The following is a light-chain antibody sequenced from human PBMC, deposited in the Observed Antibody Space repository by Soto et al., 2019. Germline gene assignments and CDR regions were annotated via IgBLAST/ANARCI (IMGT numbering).Light chain of an antibody. CDR2: AAS. CDR3: QQSYSTPT. Sequence: DIQMTQSPSSLSASVGDRVTITCRASQSISIYLNWYQQKPGKAPMVLIYAASSLQSGVPSRFGGSGSGTDFTLTISSLQPEDFATYYCQQSYSTPTFGGGTKVEIK. J-gene: IGKJ4*01. CDR1: QSISIY. V-gene: IGKV1-39*01.